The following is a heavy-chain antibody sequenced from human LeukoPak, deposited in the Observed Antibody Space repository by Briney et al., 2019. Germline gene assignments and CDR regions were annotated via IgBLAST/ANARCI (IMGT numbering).Heavy chain of an antibody. D-gene: IGHD5-18*01. CDR1: GYTFTSYH. CDR2: INPSGGST. CDR3: ARLWNSYGSWRWFDP. Sequence: ASVKVSCKASGYTFTSYHMHWVRQAPGQGLEWMGIINPSGGSTSYAQKFQGRVTMTRDMSTSTVYMELSSLRSKDTAVYYCARLWNSYGSWRWFDPWGQGTLVTVSS. J-gene: IGHJ5*02. V-gene: IGHV1-46*01.